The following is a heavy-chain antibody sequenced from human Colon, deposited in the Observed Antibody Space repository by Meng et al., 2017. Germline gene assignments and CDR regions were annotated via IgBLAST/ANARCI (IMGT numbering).Heavy chain of an antibody. J-gene: IGHJ4*02. CDR2: INADSGGT. V-gene: IGHV1-2*06. Sequence: QVQLVQSGGEGKKPWASGKVSCKASGYSLSGYYMHWVRQVPGQGLEWMGRINADSGGTNYAEKFQGRVTLTRDTSINTAYMEVTSLRSDDTAVYYCAKIHLGDSGLDYWGQGTLVTVSS. CDR1: GYSLSGYY. D-gene: IGHD6-19*01. CDR3: AKIHLGDSGLDY.